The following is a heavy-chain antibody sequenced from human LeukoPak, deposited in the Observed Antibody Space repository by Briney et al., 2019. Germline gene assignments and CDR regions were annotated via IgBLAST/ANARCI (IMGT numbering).Heavy chain of an antibody. J-gene: IGHJ4*02. CDR1: GGPISSSSYY. V-gene: IGHV4-39*01. Sequence: SETLSLTCTVSGGPISSSSYYWGWIRQPPGKGLEWIGSIYYSGSTYYNPSLKSRVTISVDTSKNQFSLKLSSVTAADTAVYYCARRGGYSYEYYFDYWGQGTLVTVSS. CDR2: IYYSGST. CDR3: ARRGGYSYEYYFDY. D-gene: IGHD5-18*01.